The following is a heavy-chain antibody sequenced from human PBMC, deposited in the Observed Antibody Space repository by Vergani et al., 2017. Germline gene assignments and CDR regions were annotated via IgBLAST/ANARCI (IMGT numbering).Heavy chain of an antibody. D-gene: IGHD5-18*01. CDR3: ARVGFSGYSYGFLDY. J-gene: IGHJ4*02. CDR2: ISYDGSNK. Sequence: VQMVESGGGLVKPGGSLRLSCVASGFTFSSYAMHWVRQAPGKGLEWVAVISYDGSNKYYADSVKGRFTISRDNSKNTLYLQMNSLRAEDTAVYYCARVGFSGYSYGFLDYWGQGTLVTVSS. V-gene: IGHV3-30-3*01. CDR1: GFTFSSYA.